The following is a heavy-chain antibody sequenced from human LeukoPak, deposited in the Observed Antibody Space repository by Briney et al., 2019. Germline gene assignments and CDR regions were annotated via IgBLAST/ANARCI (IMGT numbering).Heavy chain of an antibody. Sequence: GGSLRLSCAASGFTFSSYGMHWVRQAPGKGPEWVPFIRYDGSNKYYADSVKGRFTISRDNSKNTLYLQMNSLRAEDTAVYYCAKVTGMGIGGVDYWGQGTLVTVSS. CDR3: AKVTGMGIGGVDY. J-gene: IGHJ4*02. V-gene: IGHV3-30*02. D-gene: IGHD3-10*01. CDR2: IRYDGSNK. CDR1: GFTFSSYG.